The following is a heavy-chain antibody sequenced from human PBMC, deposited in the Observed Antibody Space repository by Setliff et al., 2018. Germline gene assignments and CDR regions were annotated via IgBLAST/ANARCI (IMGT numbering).Heavy chain of an antibody. J-gene: IGHJ4*02. CDR1: GYSFTVFG. Sequence: ASVKVSCKTSGYSFTVFGISWVRQAPGQGLEWMGWISPYYGSTNYAQKFQGRVTMTTDTSTSTAYMELTSLTSDDTALYYCVRGQGPRTVVAIPFDHWGQGTRVTAPQ. CDR2: ISPYYGST. CDR3: VRGQGPRTVVAIPFDH. D-gene: IGHD3-22*01. V-gene: IGHV1-18*01.